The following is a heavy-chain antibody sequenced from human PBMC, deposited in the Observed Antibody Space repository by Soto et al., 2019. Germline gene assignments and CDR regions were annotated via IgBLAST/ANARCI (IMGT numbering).Heavy chain of an antibody. D-gene: IGHD3-22*01. CDR2: IAKDGSDI. J-gene: IGHJ4*01. Sequence: QVQLVESGGGVVQPGRSLRLSCAASGFTFNLYGMHWVRQAPGKGLEWVAAIAKDGSDIHYIDSVKGRFTISRDNSENTLYLEMNRLRGDDSAVYYCAKAAAYDSSGYYYYFEYWGHGTLVTVSS. V-gene: IGHV3-30*18. CDR3: AKAAAYDSSGYYYYFEY. CDR1: GFTFNLYG.